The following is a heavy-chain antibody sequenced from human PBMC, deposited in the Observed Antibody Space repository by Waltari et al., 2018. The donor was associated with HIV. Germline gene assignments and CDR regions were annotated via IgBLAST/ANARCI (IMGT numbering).Heavy chain of an antibody. CDR1: GGPFSGYY. CDR2: INHSGNT. Sequence: QVRLQQWGTGLFKPSETLSLPCAVYGGPFSGYYWNWIRQSPGKGLEWIGEINHSGNTNNNPSLQSRVTISVDTSKNQFSLKLSSVTAADTAVYYCARRRQDEVGPFGDWSQGSLVTVSS. D-gene: IGHD3-16*01. J-gene: IGHJ4*02. V-gene: IGHV4-34*01. CDR3: ARRRQDEVGPFGD.